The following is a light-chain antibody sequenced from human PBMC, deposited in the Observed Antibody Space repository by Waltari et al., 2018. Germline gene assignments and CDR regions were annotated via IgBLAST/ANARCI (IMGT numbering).Light chain of an antibody. J-gene: IGKJ1*01. V-gene: IGKV1-6*01. CDR1: EGIRND. CDR3: LQDYNYPRT. CDR2: AAS. Sequence: AIQMTQSPSSLSAFVGDRVPLTCRASEGIRNDLGWYQQKPGKAPKLLIYAASSLQSGVSSRFSGSGSGTDFTLTISSLQPEDFATYYCLQDYNYPRTFGQGTKVEIK.